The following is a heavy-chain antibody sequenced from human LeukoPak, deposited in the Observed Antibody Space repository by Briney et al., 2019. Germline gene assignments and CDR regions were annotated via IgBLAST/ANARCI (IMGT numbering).Heavy chain of an antibody. J-gene: IGHJ4*02. D-gene: IGHD2-15*01. V-gene: IGHV1-69*05. CDR3: ARGGGFEEVDQYFDY. CDR2: IIPIFGTA. CDR1: EGTFSSYA. Sequence: ASVKVSCKASEGTFSSYAFSWVRQAPGQGLEWMGGIIPIFGTANYAQKFQGRVTITTDESTSTAYMELSSLRPEGTAVYYCARGGGFEEVDQYFDYWGQGTLVTVSS.